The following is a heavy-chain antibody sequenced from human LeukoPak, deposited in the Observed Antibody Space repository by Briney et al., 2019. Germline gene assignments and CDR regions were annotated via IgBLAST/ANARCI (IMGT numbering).Heavy chain of an antibody. V-gene: IGHV3-64*01. CDR2: ISSNGGST. Sequence: GGSLRLSCAASGFTFSSYAMHWVRQAPGKGLEYVSAISSNGGSTYYANSVKGRFTISRDNSKNTLYLQMGSLRAEDMAVYYCARPRSTSSYYYDSSGYYYDYWGQGTLVTVS. D-gene: IGHD3-22*01. J-gene: IGHJ4*02. CDR3: ARPRSTSSYYYDSSGYYYDY. CDR1: GFTFSSYA.